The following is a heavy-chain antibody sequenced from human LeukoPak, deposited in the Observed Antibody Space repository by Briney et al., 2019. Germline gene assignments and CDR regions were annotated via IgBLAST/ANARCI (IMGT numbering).Heavy chain of an antibody. CDR3: ARDPNSNGWYGDAFDI. Sequence: ASVKVSCKASGYKYINYGINWVRQAPGQGLEWMGWINAYLRQTTYAQKFQGRVTMTTDTSTSTAYMELRSLRSDDTAVYYCARDPNSNGWYGDAFDIWGQGTMVTVSS. CDR2: INAYLRQT. CDR1: GYKYINYG. J-gene: IGHJ3*02. D-gene: IGHD6-19*01. V-gene: IGHV1-18*01.